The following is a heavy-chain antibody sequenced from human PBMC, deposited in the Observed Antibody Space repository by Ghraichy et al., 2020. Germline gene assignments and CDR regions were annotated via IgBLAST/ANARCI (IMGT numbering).Heavy chain of an antibody. CDR3: ARDFWNCYYYYSGMDV. CDR1: GFTLSSYW. V-gene: IGHV3-7*01. Sequence: GSLRLSCAASGFTLSSYWLTWVRQAPGKGLEWVANIKQDGSEKYYLDSVKGRFSISRDTAKNSLYLQMNSLRAEDTAVYYCARDFWNCYYYYSGMDVWGQGTTVTVSS. CDR2: IKQDGSEK. J-gene: IGHJ6*02. D-gene: IGHD3-3*01.